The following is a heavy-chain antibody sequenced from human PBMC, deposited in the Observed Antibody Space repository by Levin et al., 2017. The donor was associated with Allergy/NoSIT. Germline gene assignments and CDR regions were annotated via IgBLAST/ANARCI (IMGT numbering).Heavy chain of an antibody. CDR1: GFTFRNYW. J-gene: IGHJ6*02. CDR3: ARGIVGDSPGPISYYYYHGLDV. CDR2: IKEDGREK. V-gene: IGHV3-7*01. Sequence: LSLTCAASGFTFRNYWMTWVRQAPGKGLEWVANIKEDGREKSYVDSVKGRFAISRDNYKKSLFLQMNSLRAEDTAVYYCARGIVGDSPGPISYYYYHGLDVWGQGTTVTVSS. D-gene: IGHD3-10*01.